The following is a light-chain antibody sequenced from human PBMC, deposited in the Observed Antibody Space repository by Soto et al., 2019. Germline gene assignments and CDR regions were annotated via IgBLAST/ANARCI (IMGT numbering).Light chain of an antibody. CDR3: CSYAGTYSWI. CDR2: DVT. Sequence: QSVLTQPRSVSGSPGQSVTFSCTGTSNDVGGYNYVSWYQQHPGKAPKLMIFDVTKRPSGVPDRFSGSKSGNTASLTISGLQAEDEADYYCCSYAGTYSWIFGGGTKLTVL. J-gene: IGLJ2*01. CDR1: SNDVGGYNY. V-gene: IGLV2-11*01.